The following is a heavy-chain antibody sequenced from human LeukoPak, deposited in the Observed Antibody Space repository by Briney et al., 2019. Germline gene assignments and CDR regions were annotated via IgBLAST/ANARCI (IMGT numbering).Heavy chain of an antibody. CDR3: ARGRGLGSGSYYYYFDY. J-gene: IGHJ4*02. CDR2: IWYDGSDK. Sequence: GRSLRLSCAASGFIFSTHGVHWVRQAPGKGLEWVAVIWYDGSDKYYADSMKGRFTISRDNSKNTLYLQMDSLRAEDTAVYYCARGRGLGSGSYYYYFDYWGQGTLVTVSS. V-gene: IGHV3-33*01. CDR1: GFIFSTHG. D-gene: IGHD3-22*01.